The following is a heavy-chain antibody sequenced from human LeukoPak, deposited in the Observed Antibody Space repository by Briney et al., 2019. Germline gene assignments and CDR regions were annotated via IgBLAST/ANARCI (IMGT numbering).Heavy chain of an antibody. CDR1: GFTFNSYW. D-gene: IGHD3-22*01. CDR2: INSDWSST. CDR3: ARDPAYYYDSSGYPNYGMDV. V-gene: IGHV3-74*01. Sequence: GGCLRLSCAACGFTFNSYWMHCVRQARGKGRLCVSRINSDWSSTSYADSVGRRFTISRDTANTTLYLQMDSLSAEDTAVSYCARDPAYYYDSSGYPNYGMDVWGQGTTVTVSS. J-gene: IGHJ6*02.